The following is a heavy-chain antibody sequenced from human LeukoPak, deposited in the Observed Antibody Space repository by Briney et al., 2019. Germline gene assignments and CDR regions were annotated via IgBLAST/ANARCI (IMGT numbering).Heavy chain of an antibody. J-gene: IGHJ4*02. D-gene: IGHD3-10*01. CDR2: INHSGTT. CDR1: TVSSSGYY. V-gene: IGHV4-34*01. Sequence: SETPSLTCDVSTVSSSGYYWSWIRQPPGKGLEWIGEINHSGTTKYNPSLGSRVSISRVTSKSQFSLTLTSVTAADTGIYYCASSGSRNYYPPTFDYWGLGTLVIVSS. CDR3: ASSGSRNYYPPTFDY.